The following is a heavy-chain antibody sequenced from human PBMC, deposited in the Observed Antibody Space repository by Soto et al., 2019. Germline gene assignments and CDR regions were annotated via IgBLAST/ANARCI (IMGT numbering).Heavy chain of an antibody. CDR2: IYYSGST. CDR1: GGSISSGDYY. J-gene: IGHJ6*02. D-gene: IGHD2-2*01. V-gene: IGHV4-30-4*01. CDR3: ARGCSSSTCPRPYYGMDV. Sequence: TLSLTCTVSGGSISSGDYYWSWNRQPPGKGLEWMGYIYYSGSTYYNPSLKSRLTISVDTSKNQFSLKLSSVTAADTAVYYCARGCSSSTCPRPYYGMDVWGQGTTVTVSS.